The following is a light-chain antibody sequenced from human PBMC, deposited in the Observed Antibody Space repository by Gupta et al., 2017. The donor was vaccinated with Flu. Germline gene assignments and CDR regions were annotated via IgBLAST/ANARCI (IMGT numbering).Light chain of an antibody. V-gene: IGKV3-11*01. CDR1: QSVSSY. J-gene: IGKJ1*01. CDR2: DAS. CDR3: QQRSNWRT. Sequence: APATLSLSPGERATRSCRASQSVSSYLAWYQQKPGQAPRLLIYDASNRATGIPARFSGSGSGTDFTLTISSLEPEDFAVYYCQQRSNWRTFGQGTKVEIK.